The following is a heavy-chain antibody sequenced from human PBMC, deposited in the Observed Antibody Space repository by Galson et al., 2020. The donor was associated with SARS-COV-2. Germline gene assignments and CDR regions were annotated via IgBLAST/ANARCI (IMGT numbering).Heavy chain of an antibody. D-gene: IGHD3-22*01. J-gene: IGHJ1*01. CDR3: SRDSSYDSSGEGLYFQH. V-gene: IGHV4-31*03. CDR2: IYYSGST. CDR1: GGSISSGGYY. Sequence: SETLSLTCTVSGGSISSGGYYWSWIRQHPGKGLEWIGYIYYSGSTYYNPSLKSRVTISVDTSKNQFSLKLSSVTAADTAVYYCSRDSSYDSSGEGLYFQHWGQGTLVTVSS.